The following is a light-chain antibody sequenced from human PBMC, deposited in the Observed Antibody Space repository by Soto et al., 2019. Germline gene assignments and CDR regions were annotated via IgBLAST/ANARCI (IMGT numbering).Light chain of an antibody. V-gene: IGKV1-5*01. Sequence: DIQMTQSPSTLSASVGDIVTITCRASQSISSWLAWYQQKPGKAPKLMIYDAYSLESGVPSRFRGSGSGTEFTLTISSLQPDDFATYYCQQYNSYSGITFGQGTRLEIK. CDR1: QSISSW. CDR2: DAY. J-gene: IGKJ5*01. CDR3: QQYNSYSGIT.